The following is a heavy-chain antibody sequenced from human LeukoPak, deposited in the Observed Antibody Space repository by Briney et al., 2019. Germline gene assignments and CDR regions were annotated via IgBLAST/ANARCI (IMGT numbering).Heavy chain of an antibody. Sequence: SVKVSCKASGGTFSSYTISWVRQAPGQGLEWMGRIIPILGIANYAQKFQGRDTITADKSTSTAYMELSSLRSEDTAVYYCARVPSVVPNVDRNYYMDVWGKGTTVTVSS. CDR1: GGTFSSYT. V-gene: IGHV1-69*02. CDR3: ARVPSVVPNVDRNYYMDV. D-gene: IGHD5-12*01. CDR2: IIPILGIA. J-gene: IGHJ6*03.